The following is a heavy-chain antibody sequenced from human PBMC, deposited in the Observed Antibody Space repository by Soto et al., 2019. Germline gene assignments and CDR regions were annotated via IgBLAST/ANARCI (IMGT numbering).Heavy chain of an antibody. J-gene: IGHJ6*02. CDR1: GGTFSSYA. CDR2: IVPLFRTT. V-gene: IGHV1-69*06. Sequence: ASVKVSCKTSGGTFSSYAINWLRQAPGQGLEWMGGIVPLFRTTNYAQKFQGRVTITADTSTYTVYMELSELRSGDTAVYYCARGGYSSTWSNLLDRSGLDVWGQGTTVTVSS. CDR3: ARGGYSSTWSNLLDRSGLDV. D-gene: IGHD6-13*01.